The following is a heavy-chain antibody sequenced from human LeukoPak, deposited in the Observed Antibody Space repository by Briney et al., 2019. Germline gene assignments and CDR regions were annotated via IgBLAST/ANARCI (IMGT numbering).Heavy chain of an antibody. CDR2: INWNGGST. Sequence: GGSLRLSCAASGFTFDDYGMSWVRQAPGKGLEWVSGINWNGGSTGYADSVKGRFTISRDNSKNTLYLQMNSLRAEDTAVYYCAKDAGIAAAGFEYWGQGTLVTVSS. D-gene: IGHD6-13*01. CDR3: AKDAGIAAAGFEY. CDR1: GFTFDDYG. V-gene: IGHV3-20*04. J-gene: IGHJ4*02.